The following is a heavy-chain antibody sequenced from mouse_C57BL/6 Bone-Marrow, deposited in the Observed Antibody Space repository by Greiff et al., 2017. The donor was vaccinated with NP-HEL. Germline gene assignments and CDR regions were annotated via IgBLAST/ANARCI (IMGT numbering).Heavy chain of an antibody. J-gene: IGHJ4*01. Sequence: QVQLQQSGAELMKPGASVKLSCKATGYTFTGYWIEWVKQRPGHGLEWIGEILPGRGSTNYNEKFKGKATFTADTSSNTAYMQLSSLTTEDSAIYYCAREGPYGDYAMDYWGQGTSVTVSS. D-gene: IGHD1-1*02. CDR2: ILPGRGST. V-gene: IGHV1-9*01. CDR3: AREGPYGDYAMDY. CDR1: GYTFTGYW.